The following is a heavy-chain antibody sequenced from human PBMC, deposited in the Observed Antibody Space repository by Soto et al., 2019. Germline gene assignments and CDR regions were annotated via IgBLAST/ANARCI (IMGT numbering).Heavy chain of an antibody. J-gene: IGHJ3*02. V-gene: IGHV1-46*03. D-gene: IGHD3-9*01. Sequence: ASVKVSCKASGYTFTSYYMHWVRQAPGQGLEWMGIINPSGGSTSYAQKFQGRVTMTRDTSTSTVYMELSSLRSEDTAVYYCARDYDILPWPSGAFDIWGQGTMVTVSS. CDR3: ARDYDILPWPSGAFDI. CDR1: GYTFTSYY. CDR2: INPSGGST.